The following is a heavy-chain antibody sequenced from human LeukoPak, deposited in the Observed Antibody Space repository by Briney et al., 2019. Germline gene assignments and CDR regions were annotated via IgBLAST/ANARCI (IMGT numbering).Heavy chain of an antibody. V-gene: IGHV1-8*01. CDR2: MNFNSGNT. J-gene: IGHJ4*02. CDR3: VRGGWKAY. Sequence: GASVKVSCKASGYTFTNYDINWVRQATGQGLEWMGWMNFNSGNTGYAQKFEGRVTMTRNTSISTAYMELSRLRSDDTAVYYCVRGGWKAYWGQGTLVSVSS. D-gene: IGHD1-1*01. CDR1: GYTFTNYD.